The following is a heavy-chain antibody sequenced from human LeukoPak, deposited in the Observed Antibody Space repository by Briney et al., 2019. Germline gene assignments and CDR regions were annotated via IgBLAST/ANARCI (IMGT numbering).Heavy chain of an antibody. Sequence: GASVKVSCKVSGYTLSELSMHWVRQAPGKGLEWMGGFDPEDGETIYAQKFQGRVTMTEDTSTDTAYMELSSLRSEDTAVYYCATDPWGTEDYGMDVWGQGTTVTVSS. CDR3: ATDPWGTEDYGMDV. J-gene: IGHJ6*02. V-gene: IGHV1-24*01. CDR2: FDPEDGET. D-gene: IGHD1-1*01. CDR1: GYTLSELS.